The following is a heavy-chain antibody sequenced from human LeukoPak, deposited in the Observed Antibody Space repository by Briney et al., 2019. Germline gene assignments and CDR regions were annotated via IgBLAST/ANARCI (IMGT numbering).Heavy chain of an antibody. J-gene: IGHJ5*02. CDR3: ARGTNMVRGVIGRPLSFDP. D-gene: IGHD3-10*01. Sequence: SETLSLTCAVYGGSFSGYYWSWIRQPPGKGLEWIGEINHSGSTNYNPSLKSRVTISVDTSKNQFSLKLSSVTAADTAVYYCARGTNMVRGVIGRPLSFDPWGQGTLVTVSS. CDR1: GGSFSGYY. V-gene: IGHV4-34*01. CDR2: INHSGST.